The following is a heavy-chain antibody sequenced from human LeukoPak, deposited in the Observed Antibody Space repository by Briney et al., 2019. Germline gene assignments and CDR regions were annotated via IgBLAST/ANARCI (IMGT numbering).Heavy chain of an antibody. Sequence: SVKVSCKASGGTFSSYAISWVRQAPGQGLEWMGGIIPIFGTANYAQKFQGRVTITADESTSTAYMELSSLRSDDTAVYYCASPYLWFGESDAFDIWGQGTMVTVSS. CDR1: GGTFSSYA. V-gene: IGHV1-69*01. CDR2: IIPIFGTA. D-gene: IGHD3-10*01. CDR3: ASPYLWFGESDAFDI. J-gene: IGHJ3*02.